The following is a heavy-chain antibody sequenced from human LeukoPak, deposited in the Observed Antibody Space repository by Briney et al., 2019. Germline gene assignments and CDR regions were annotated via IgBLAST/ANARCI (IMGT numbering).Heavy chain of an antibody. CDR2: ISSNGGST. CDR3: GKGGGISSFSF. J-gene: IGHJ4*02. D-gene: IGHD6-6*01. CDR1: GFTLSNYN. Sequence: GGSLRLSCSASGFTLSNYNMHWVRQAPGTGLEYVSAISSNGGSTYYADSVKGRFTISRDNSKNTLYLQMSGLRTEDTAVFYCGKGGGISSFSFWGQGTLVTVSS. V-gene: IGHV3-64D*09.